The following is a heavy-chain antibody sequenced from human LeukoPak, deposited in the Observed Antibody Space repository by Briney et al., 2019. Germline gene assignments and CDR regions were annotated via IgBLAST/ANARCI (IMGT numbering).Heavy chain of an antibody. CDR2: INHSGST. J-gene: IGHJ5*02. D-gene: IGHD6-13*01. CDR1: GGSLSGYY. CDR3: ARAGYSSSWYRYNWFDP. Sequence: PSETLSLTCAVYGGSLSGYYWSWIRQPPGKGLGWIGEINHSGSTNYNPSLKSRVTISVDTSKNQFSLKLSSVTAADTAVYYCARAGYSSSWYRYNWFDPWGQGTLVTVSS. V-gene: IGHV4-34*01.